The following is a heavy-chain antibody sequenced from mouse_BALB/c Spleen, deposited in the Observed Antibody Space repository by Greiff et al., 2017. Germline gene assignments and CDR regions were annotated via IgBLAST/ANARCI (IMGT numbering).Heavy chain of an antibody. D-gene: IGHD1-1*01. J-gene: IGHJ3*01. CDR2: ISYSGST. V-gene: IGHV3-8*02. CDR3: AIHYYGSSGFAY. CDR1: GDSITSGY. Sequence: EVQLVESGPSLVKPSQTLSLTCSVTGDSITSGYWNWIRKFPGNKLEYMGYISYSGSTYYNPSLKSRISITRDTSKNQYYLQLNSVTTEDTATYYCAIHYYGSSGFAYWGQGTLVTVSA.